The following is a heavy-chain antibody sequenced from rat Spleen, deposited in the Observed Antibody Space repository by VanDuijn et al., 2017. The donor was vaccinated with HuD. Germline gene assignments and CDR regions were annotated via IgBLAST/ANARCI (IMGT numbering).Heavy chain of an antibody. D-gene: IGHD1-6*01. J-gene: IGHJ2*01. CDR2: ISYGDSSGHSST. CDR3: ARRHYGYTDYFDY. Sequence: EVQLVESDGGLVQPGRSLKLSCAASGFTFINYDMAWVRQAPTKGLEWVASISYGDSSGHSSTYYRDSVKGRFTISRDNAKSTLSLQMDSLRSEDTATYYCARRHYGYTDYFDYWGQGVMVTVSS. CDR1: GFTFINYD. V-gene: IGHV5-29*01.